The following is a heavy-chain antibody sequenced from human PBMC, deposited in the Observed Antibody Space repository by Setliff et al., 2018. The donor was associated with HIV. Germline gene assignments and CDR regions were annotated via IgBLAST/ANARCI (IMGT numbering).Heavy chain of an antibody. CDR1: GFTFTNAW. V-gene: IGHV3-15*01. Sequence: GGSLRLSCVASGFTFTNAWVNWVRQAPGTGLEWVGRFKTDGGTTDYAAPVKGRFSISSDNSKDTVFLQMDSLRAEDTAVYYCATYWGGEGGRGYWGQGTLVTVSS. J-gene: IGHJ4*02. CDR2: FKTDGGTT. CDR3: ATYWGGEGGRGY. D-gene: IGHD1-26*01.